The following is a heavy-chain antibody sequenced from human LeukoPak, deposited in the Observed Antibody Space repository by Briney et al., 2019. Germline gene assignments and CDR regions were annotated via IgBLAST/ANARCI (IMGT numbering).Heavy chain of an antibody. D-gene: IGHD3-10*01. J-gene: IGHJ4*02. CDR1: GFTFSTYW. CDR2: IKQDGSEK. Sequence: GGSLRLSCAASGFTFSTYWMSWVRQAPGKGLEGVADIKQDGSEKYYVDSVKGRFTISRHNAKNSLYLQMNSLRAEDTAVYYCARPHPNYYGSGSNLDWGQGTLVTVSS. CDR3: ARPHPNYYGSGSNLD. V-gene: IGHV3-7*01.